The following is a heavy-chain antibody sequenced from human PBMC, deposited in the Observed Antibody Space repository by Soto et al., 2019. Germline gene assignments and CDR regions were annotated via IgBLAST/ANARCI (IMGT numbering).Heavy chain of an antibody. Sequence: PSETLSLTCTVSGGSISSYYWSWIRQPPGKGLEWIGYIYYSGSTNYNPSLKSRVTISVDTSKNQFSLKLSSVTAADTAVYYCASYDFWSGKTDYWGQGTLVTVSS. CDR1: GGSISSYY. V-gene: IGHV4-59*01. CDR3: ASYDFWSGKTDY. J-gene: IGHJ4*02. CDR2: IYYSGST. D-gene: IGHD3-3*01.